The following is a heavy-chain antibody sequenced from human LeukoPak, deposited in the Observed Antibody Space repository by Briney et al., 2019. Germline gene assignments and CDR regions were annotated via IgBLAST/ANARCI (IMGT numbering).Heavy chain of an antibody. D-gene: IGHD3-9*01. CDR3: ARGGGVLTGYLDY. CDR1: GGSFSGYY. V-gene: IGHV4-34*01. Sequence: SETLSLTCAVSGGSFSGYYWSWIRQPPGKGLEWIGEINHSGSTNYNPSLKSRVTISVDTSKNQFSLKLSSVTAADTAVYYCARGGGVLTGYLDYWSQGTLVTVSS. CDR2: INHSGST. J-gene: IGHJ4*02.